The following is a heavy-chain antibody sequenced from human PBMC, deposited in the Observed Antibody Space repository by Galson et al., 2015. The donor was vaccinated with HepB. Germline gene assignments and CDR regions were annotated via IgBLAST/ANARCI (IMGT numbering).Heavy chain of an antibody. V-gene: IGHV1-8*01. Sequence: SVKVSCKASGYTFTSYDINWVRQATGQGLEWMGWMNPNNNNTGYAQKFQGRVTMTRNTSISAAYTELSSLTSEDTAVYYCARGSGYYGSGTSAWGQGTLVTVSS. CDR3: ARGSGYYGSGTSA. D-gene: IGHD3-10*01. CDR2: MNPNNNNT. CDR1: GYTFTSYD. J-gene: IGHJ5*02.